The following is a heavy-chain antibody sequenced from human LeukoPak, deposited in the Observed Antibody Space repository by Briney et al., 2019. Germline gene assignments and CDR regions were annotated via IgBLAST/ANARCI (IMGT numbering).Heavy chain of an antibody. V-gene: IGHV3-64*01. CDR3: ARGLYYFDSSGYPR. D-gene: IGHD3-22*01. CDR1: GFTFSSYA. J-gene: IGHJ4*02. Sequence: GGSLRLSCATSGFTFSSYAMHWVRQAPGEGLEYVSAVSSNGGNTYYANSVKGRFTISGDNSKNTLYLQMGSLRAEDMAVYFCARGLYYFDSSGYPRWGQGTLVTVSS. CDR2: VSSNGGNT.